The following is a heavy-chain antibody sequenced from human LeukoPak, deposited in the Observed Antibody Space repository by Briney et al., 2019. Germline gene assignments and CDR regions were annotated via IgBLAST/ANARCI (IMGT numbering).Heavy chain of an antibody. D-gene: IGHD3-10*01. CDR3: AKDAVRGSGRINWFDS. V-gene: IGHV3-23*01. CDR1: GFTFGSYA. Sequence: QSGGSLRLSCATSGFTFGSYAMTWVRQAPGKGLEWVSGITGVGSTPYYADSVKSRFTISRDNSKNTLYLQMNSLRGEDTAAYYCAKDAVRGSGRINWFDSWGQGTLVTVSS. CDR2: ITGVGSTP. J-gene: IGHJ5*01.